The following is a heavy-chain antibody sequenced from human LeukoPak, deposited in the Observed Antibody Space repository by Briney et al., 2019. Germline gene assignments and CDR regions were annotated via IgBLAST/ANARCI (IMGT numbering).Heavy chain of an antibody. CDR1: GGSISSYY. J-gene: IGHJ6*04. Sequence: SETLSLTCTVSGGSISSYYWSWIRQHPGKGLEWIGYIYYSGSTNYNPSLKSRVTISVDTSKNQFSLKLSSVTAADTAVYYCARGSSLVVPAAPDVWGKGTTVTVSS. CDR3: ARGSSLVVPAAPDV. CDR2: IYYSGST. D-gene: IGHD2-2*01. V-gene: IGHV4-59*01.